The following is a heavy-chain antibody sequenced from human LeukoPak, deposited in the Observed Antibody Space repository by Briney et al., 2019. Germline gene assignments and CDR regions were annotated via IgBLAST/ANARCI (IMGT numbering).Heavy chain of an antibody. CDR2: INPSGGST. V-gene: IGHV1-46*01. J-gene: IGHJ5*02. D-gene: IGHD2-2*01. CDR1: GYTFTSYY. CDR3: ARGREDCSSTSCYGDWFDP. Sequence: ASVKVSCKASGYTFTSYYMHWVRQAPGQGLEWMGIINPSGGSTSYAQKFQGRVTITADKSTSTAYMELSSLRSEDTAVYYCARGREDCSSTSCYGDWFDPWGQGTLVTVSS.